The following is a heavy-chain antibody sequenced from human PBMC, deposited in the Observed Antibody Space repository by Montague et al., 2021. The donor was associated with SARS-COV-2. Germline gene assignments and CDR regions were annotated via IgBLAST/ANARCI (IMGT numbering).Heavy chain of an antibody. CDR3: ARAYCGGDCYFYWYFDL. Sequence: RAISGDSVSSNIATWNWIRQSPSRGLEWLGRTYYRSKWYNDYAVSVKSRVTINPDTSNNRISLQLNSVTPEDTAVYYCARAYCGGDCYFYWYFDLWGRGTLVTVSS. V-gene: IGHV6-1*01. CDR2: TYYRSKWYN. J-gene: IGHJ2*01. D-gene: IGHD2-21*02. CDR1: GDSVSSNIAT.